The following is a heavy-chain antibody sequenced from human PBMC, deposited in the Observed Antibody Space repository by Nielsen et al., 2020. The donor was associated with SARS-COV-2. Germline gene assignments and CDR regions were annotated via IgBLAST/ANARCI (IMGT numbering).Heavy chain of an antibody. CDR3: ARRHMIPFGAGTYHFDV. Sequence: GGSLRLSCEASGYSFSSYWIAWVRQRPGKGLEWMGIIYPGDSETKYSPSFQGQVTMSVDKSLRTAYQQWRTLKASDTAMYYCARRHMIPFGAGTYHFDVWGQGTLVTVSS. D-gene: IGHD3-16*01. J-gene: IGHJ4*02. CDR2: IYPGDSET. V-gene: IGHV5-51*01. CDR1: GYSFSSYW.